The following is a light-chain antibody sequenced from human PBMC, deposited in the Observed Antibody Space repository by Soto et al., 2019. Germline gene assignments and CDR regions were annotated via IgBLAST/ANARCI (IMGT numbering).Light chain of an antibody. J-gene: IGKJ2*01. CDR1: QRVDRW. CDR3: QQYKDYTYT. Sequence: DIQMTQSPATLSASVGDRVTITCRASQRVDRWLAWYQQKPGQAPKLLISDASTLESGVPSRFSGSGSVTEFTLTITSLQPDDFATYYGQQYKDYTYTFGQGTRVE. V-gene: IGKV1-5*01. CDR2: DAS.